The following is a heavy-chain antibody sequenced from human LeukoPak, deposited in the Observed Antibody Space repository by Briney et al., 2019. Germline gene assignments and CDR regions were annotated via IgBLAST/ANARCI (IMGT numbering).Heavy chain of an antibody. CDR2: IYSGGST. CDR3: ARTYYYDSSGYYDYFDY. D-gene: IGHD3-22*01. V-gene: IGHV3-66*01. CDR1: GFTVSSNY. Sequence: GGSLRLSCAASGFTVSSNYMSWVRQAPGKGLEWVSVIYSGGSTYYADSAKGRFTISRDNSKNTLYLQMNSLRAEDTAVYYCARTYYYDSSGYYDYFDYWGQGTLVTVSS. J-gene: IGHJ4*02.